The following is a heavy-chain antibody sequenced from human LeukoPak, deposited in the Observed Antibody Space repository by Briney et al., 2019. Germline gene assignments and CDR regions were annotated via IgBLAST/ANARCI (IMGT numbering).Heavy chain of an antibody. J-gene: IGHJ4*02. CDR2: IIPIFGTA. CDR1: VGTFSSYA. Sequence: SVKVSCKASVGTFSSYAISWVRQAPGQGLERMGGIIPIFGTANYAQKFQGRVTITADESTSTAYMELSSLRSEDTAVYYCARDEKNYYDSSGYGMDYWGQGTLVTVSS. CDR3: ARDEKNYYDSSGYGMDY. V-gene: IGHV1-69*13. D-gene: IGHD3-22*01.